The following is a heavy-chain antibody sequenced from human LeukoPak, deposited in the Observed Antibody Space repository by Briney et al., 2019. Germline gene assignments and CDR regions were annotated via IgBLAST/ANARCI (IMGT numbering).Heavy chain of an antibody. Sequence: ASVKVSCKASGYTFTNYAIHWVRQAPGQGLEWMGWINTDNGNRKYAQKFQGRVTITSDTSANAVNMELTSLRSEDTAVYFCARDKALTTSYGMDVWGQGTTVAVSS. CDR3: ARDKALTTSYGMDV. V-gene: IGHV1-3*04. J-gene: IGHJ6*02. CDR1: GYTFTNYA. D-gene: IGHD2/OR15-2a*01. CDR2: INTDNGNR.